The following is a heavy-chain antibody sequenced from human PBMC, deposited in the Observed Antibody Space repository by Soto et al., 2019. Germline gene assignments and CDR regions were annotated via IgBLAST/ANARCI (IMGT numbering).Heavy chain of an antibody. Sequence: QITLKESGPTLVNPTQTLTLTCTFSGFSLSTSGVGVGWIRQPPGKALEWLALIYCDDDKRYSPSLKSRLTTXKXTXTNQVVLTMTNMDPVDTATYYCAHSLAAAGTPHFDYWGQGTLVTVSS. CDR2: IYCDDDK. CDR1: GFSLSTSGVG. CDR3: AHSLAAAGTPHFDY. D-gene: IGHD6-13*01. V-gene: IGHV2-5*02. J-gene: IGHJ4*02.